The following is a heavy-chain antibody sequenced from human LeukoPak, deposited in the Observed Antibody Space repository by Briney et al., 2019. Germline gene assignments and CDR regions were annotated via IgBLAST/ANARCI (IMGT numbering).Heavy chain of an antibody. Sequence: GGSLRLSCAASGFTVSSNYMSWVRQAPGKGLEWVSVIYSGGSTYCADSVKGRFTISRDNSKNTLYLQMNSLRAEDTAVYYCARDYGSGSYYTMGYWGQGTLVTVSS. J-gene: IGHJ4*02. CDR2: IYSGGST. CDR3: ARDYGSGSYYTMGY. V-gene: IGHV3-66*01. CDR1: GFTVSSNY. D-gene: IGHD3-10*01.